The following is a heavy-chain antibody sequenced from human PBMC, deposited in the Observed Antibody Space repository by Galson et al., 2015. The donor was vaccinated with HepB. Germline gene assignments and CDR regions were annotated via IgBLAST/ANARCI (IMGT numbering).Heavy chain of an antibody. Sequence: SVKVSCKASGYTFTSYYMHWVRQAPGQGLEWMGIINPSGGSTSYAQKFQGRVTMTRDTSTSTVYMELSSLRSEDTAVYYCARGRVVAANAQEPENDYWGQGALVTVSS. D-gene: IGHD2-15*01. J-gene: IGHJ4*02. CDR2: INPSGGST. CDR3: ARGRVVAANAQEPENDY. CDR1: GYTFTSYY. V-gene: IGHV1-46*01.